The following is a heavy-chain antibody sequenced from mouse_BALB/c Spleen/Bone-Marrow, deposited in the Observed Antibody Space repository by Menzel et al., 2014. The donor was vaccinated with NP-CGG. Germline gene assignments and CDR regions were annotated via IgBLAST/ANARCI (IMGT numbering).Heavy chain of an antibody. CDR3: ARDYYGWFAY. D-gene: IGHD1-1*01. Sequence: DVMLVESGPDLVKPSQSLSLTCTVTSYSITSGYSWHWIRQFPGNKLEWMGYIHHSGSTNYNPSLKSRISLTRDTSKNQFFLQLNSVTTEDTATYYCARDYYGWFAYWGQGTLVTVSA. CDR1: SYSITSGYS. J-gene: IGHJ3*01. CDR2: IHHSGST. V-gene: IGHV3-1*02.